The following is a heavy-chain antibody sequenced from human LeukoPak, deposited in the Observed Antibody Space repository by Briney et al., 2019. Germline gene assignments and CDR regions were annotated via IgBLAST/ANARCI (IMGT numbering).Heavy chain of an antibody. CDR2: INPNSGGT. V-gene: IGHV1-2*02. Sequence: ASVKLSCKASGYTFTGYYMHWVRQAPGQGLEWMGCINPNSGGTNYAQKFQSRVTMPRDTSISTAYMELSRLRSDDAAVYYCARVRSKSYGTPTGHFDYWGQGTLVTVSS. J-gene: IGHJ4*02. CDR3: ARVRSKSYGTPTGHFDY. D-gene: IGHD5-18*01. CDR1: GYTFTGYY.